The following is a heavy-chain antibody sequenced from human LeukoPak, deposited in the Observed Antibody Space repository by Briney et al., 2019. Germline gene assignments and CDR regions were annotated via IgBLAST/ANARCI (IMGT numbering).Heavy chain of an antibody. CDR1: GFTFSSYG. CDR3: AKDSAVSGSYPDASDI. J-gene: IGHJ3*02. D-gene: IGHD1-26*01. CDR2: IWFDGSNK. Sequence: GRSLRLSCAASGFTFSSYGMHWVRQAPGKGLEWVAVIWFDGSNKYYADSVKGRFTISRDNSKNTLYLQMNSLRAEDTAVYYCAKDSAVSGSYPDASDIWGQGTMVTVSS. V-gene: IGHV3-30*18.